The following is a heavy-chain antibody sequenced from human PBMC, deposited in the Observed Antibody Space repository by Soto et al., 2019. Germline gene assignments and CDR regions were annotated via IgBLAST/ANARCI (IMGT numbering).Heavy chain of an antibody. CDR1: GGSISSYY. CDR3: ARVIGGYDYYYYYGMDV. Sequence: PSETLSLTCTVSGGSISSYYWSWIRQPPGKGLERIGYIYYRGSTNYNPSLKSRVTISVATSKNQFSLKLSSLTAADTALYYCARVIGGYDYYYYYGMDVWGQGTTVTVS. CDR2: IYYRGST. J-gene: IGHJ6*02. V-gene: IGHV4-59*01. D-gene: IGHD5-12*01.